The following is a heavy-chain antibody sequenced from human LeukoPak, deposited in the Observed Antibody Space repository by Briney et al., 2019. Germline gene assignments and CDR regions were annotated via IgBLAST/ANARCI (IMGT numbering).Heavy chain of an antibody. V-gene: IGHV4-34*01. CDR1: GGSFSGYY. CDR2: INHSGST. CDR3: ARGILYYGGKSRTYYFDY. D-gene: IGHD4-23*01. Sequence: SETLSPTCAVYGGSFSGYYWSWIRQPPGKGLEWIGEINHSGSTNYNPSPKSRVTISVDTSKNQFSLKLSSVTAADTAVYYWARGILYYGGKSRTYYFDYWGQGTLVTVSS. J-gene: IGHJ4*02.